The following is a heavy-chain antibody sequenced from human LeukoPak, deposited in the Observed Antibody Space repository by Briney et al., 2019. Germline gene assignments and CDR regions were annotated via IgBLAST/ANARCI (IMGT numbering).Heavy chain of an antibody. CDR3: ARSTGHNLLDH. CDR2: ISDSGST. Sequence: PSETLSLTCTVSRGSITNYYWSWSRQPAGKGLEWIGRISDSGSTDYNPSLKSRVIMSVDTSKNQFSLNLMSLTAADTAVYYCARSTGHNLLDHWGQGTLVTVSS. V-gene: IGHV4-4*07. J-gene: IGHJ4*02. D-gene: IGHD1-1*01. CDR1: RGSITNYY.